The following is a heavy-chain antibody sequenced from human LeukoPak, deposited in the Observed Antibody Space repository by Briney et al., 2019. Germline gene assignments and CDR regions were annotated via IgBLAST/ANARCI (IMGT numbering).Heavy chain of an antibody. V-gene: IGHV3-7*01. CDR2: IKQDGSEK. Sequence: PGGSLRLSCAASGFTFSSHWMSWVRQAPGKGLKWVANIKQDGSEKYYVDSVKGRFTISRDNAKKSLYLQMNSLRAEDTAVYYCARVGRDTGWSWKTYYYYYMDVWGKGTTVTISS. CDR3: ARVGRDTGWSWKTYYYYYMDV. J-gene: IGHJ6*03. D-gene: IGHD2-15*01. CDR1: GFTFSSHW.